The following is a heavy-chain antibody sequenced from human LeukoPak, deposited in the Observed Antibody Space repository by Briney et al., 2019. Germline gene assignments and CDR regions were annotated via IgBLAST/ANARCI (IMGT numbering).Heavy chain of an antibody. J-gene: IGHJ5*01. Sequence: PGGSLTLSCSASGFTIYDYAMHWLPPAPGKGLEGCSSISWNSGFIDYADSVKGRVTISRDKAENFLYLQMNSLRAEDTALYYCVKDGPQRTVVRGFVNWFDSWGEGAPVTVTS. V-gene: IGHV3-9*01. CDR2: ISWNSGFI. CDR1: GFTIYDYA. D-gene: IGHD2-15*01. CDR3: VKDGPQRTVVRGFVNWFDS.